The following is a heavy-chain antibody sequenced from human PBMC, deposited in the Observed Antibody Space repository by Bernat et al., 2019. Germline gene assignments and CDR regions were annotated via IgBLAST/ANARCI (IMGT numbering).Heavy chain of an antibody. J-gene: IGHJ4*02. V-gene: IGHV3-21*05. CDR2: ISRSSTYK. D-gene: IGHD6-19*01. CDR3: ATVHSSGWYVSGY. CDR1: GIAFSTYS. Sequence: GRRGGSGGGLVRPGGSLRLSCAASGIAFSTYSMNWVRQAPGTGLEWVSYISRSSTYKQYTDSVKGRFTISSDDAKNSLYLQMNSLRAEDTAVYYCATVHSSGWYVSGYWGQGTLVTVSS.